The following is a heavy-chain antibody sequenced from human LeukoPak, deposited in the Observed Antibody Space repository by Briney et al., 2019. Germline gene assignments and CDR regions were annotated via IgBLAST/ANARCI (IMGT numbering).Heavy chain of an antibody. CDR1: GGSISTYY. J-gene: IGHJ4*02. D-gene: IGHD6-25*01. Sequence: SETLSLTCTVSGGSISTYYWTWIRLPPGKGLEWIGYIYYTGTTSCNPSLKSRVTISVDTSKNQFPLRLTSVTAADTGIYYCARSAGYSSGWTYWGQGTLVTVSS. CDR2: IYYTGTT. V-gene: IGHV4-59*08. CDR3: ARSAGYSSGWTY.